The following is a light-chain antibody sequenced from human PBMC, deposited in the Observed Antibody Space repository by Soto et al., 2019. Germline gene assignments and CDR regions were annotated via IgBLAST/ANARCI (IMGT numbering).Light chain of an antibody. CDR2: AAS. V-gene: IGKV1-39*01. J-gene: IGKJ1*01. CDR3: QQSYRTRT. CDR1: QSISSY. Sequence: SVFAVSSSEGDRVTITCRASQSISSYLNWYQQKPGKAPKLLIYAASSLQSGVPSRFSGSGSGTDFTLTISSLQPEDIATYYSQQSYRTRTFGHVTNVDVK.